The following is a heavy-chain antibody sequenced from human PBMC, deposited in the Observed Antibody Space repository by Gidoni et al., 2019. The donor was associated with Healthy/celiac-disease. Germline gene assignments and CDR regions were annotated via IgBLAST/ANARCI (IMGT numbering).Heavy chain of an antibody. CDR1: GVSISSSSYY. CDR3: ARHSGAVAGTYYYYYGMDV. D-gene: IGHD6-19*01. V-gene: IGHV4-39*01. Sequence: QLQLQESGPGLVQHSETLSLTCTVSGVSISSSSYYWGWIRQPPGKGLEWIGSIYYSGNTYYNPSLMSRVTISVDTSKNQFSLKLSAVTAADTAVYYCARHSGAVAGTYYYYYGMDVWGKGTTVTVSS. J-gene: IGHJ6*04. CDR2: IYYSGNT.